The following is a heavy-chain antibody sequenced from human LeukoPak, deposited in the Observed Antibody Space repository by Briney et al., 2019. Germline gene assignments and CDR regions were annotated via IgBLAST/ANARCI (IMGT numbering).Heavy chain of an antibody. V-gene: IGHV4-59*08. Sequence: SETLSLTCTVSGGSISYYYWNWIRQTPGKGLEWIGYIYYSGSTIYNPSLKSRVTMSVDTSKNQFSLKLSSVTAADTAVYYCAKGSTKWEFYFDYWGQGTLVTVSS. CDR2: IYYSGST. CDR3: AKGSTKWEFYFDY. CDR1: GGSISYYY. D-gene: IGHD1-26*01. J-gene: IGHJ4*02.